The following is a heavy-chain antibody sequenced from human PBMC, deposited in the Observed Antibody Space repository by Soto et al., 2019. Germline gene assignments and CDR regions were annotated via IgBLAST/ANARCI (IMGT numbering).Heavy chain of an antibody. CDR2: IYHGGST. CDR3: ARYYSNFQFYGLDV. CDR1: GYLISSGYH. J-gene: IGHJ6*02. V-gene: IGHV4-38-2*01. Sequence: PSETLSLTCGVSGYLISSGYHWGYIRQPPGKGLEWIGSIYHGGSTYYNPSLKRQATISVDTSKNQFSLNLNSAAAADTAVYYCARYYSNFQFYGLDVWGQGTTVTVS. D-gene: IGHD4-4*01.